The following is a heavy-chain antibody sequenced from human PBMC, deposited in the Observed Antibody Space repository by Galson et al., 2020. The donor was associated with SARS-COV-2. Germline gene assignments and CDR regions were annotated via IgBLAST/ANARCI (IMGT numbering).Heavy chain of an antibody. D-gene: IGHD3-22*01. V-gene: IGHV3-23*01. J-gene: IGHJ4*02. CDR2: IIASGGAT. CDR1: GFTFSTYA. CDR3: AKTIYDRSSSGYFDW. Sequence: TGGSLRLSCITSGFTFSTYAMSWVRQAPGKGLEWVSTIIASGGATFYADSVKGRCSISRDNSRNTLSLRMDSLRAEDTAVYYCAKTIYDRSSSGYFDWWGQGTLVTVSS.